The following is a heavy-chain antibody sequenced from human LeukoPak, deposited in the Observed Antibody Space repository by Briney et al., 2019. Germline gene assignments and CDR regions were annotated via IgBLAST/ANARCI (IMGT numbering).Heavy chain of an antibody. CDR2: IYYSGST. D-gene: IGHD6-19*01. CDR1: GGSISSYY. Sequence: SETLSLTCTVSGGSISSYYWSWLRQPPGKGLEWIGYIYYSGSTNYNPSLKSRVTISVDTSKNQFSLKLSSVPAADTAVYYCARYMHGSEDYWGQGTLVTVSS. CDR3: ARYMHGSEDY. V-gene: IGHV4-59*08. J-gene: IGHJ4*02.